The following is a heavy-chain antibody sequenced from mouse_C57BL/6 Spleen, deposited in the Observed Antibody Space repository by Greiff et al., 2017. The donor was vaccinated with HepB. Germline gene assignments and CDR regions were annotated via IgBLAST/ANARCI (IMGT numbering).Heavy chain of an antibody. CDR2: ISYDGSN. CDR1: GYSITSGYY. V-gene: IGHV3-6*01. D-gene: IGHD2-1*01. J-gene: IGHJ3*01. CDR3: ARDYYGNYVGFAY. Sequence: EVHLVESGPGLVKPSQSLSLTCSVTGYSITSGYYWNWIRQFPGNKLEWMGYISYDGSNNYNPSLKNRTSITRDTSKNQFFLKLNSVTTEDTATYYCARDYYGNYVGFAYWGQGTLVTVSA.